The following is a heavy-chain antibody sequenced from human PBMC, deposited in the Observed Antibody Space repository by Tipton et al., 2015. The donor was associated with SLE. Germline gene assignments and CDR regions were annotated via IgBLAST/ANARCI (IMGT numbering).Heavy chain of an antibody. CDR3: ATAAAP. Sequence: SLRLSCVASGFNFSAFAMNWVRQAPGKGLEWVSVIYSRGSTYYSDSVKGRFTISRDSSKNSLYLQMKSLRPEDTAVYYCATAAAPWGQGTLVTVSS. V-gene: IGHV3-23*03. CDR1: GFNFSAFA. CDR2: IYSRGST. J-gene: IGHJ4*02.